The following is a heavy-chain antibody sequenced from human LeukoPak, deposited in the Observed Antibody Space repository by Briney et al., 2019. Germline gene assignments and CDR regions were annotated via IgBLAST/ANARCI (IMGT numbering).Heavy chain of an antibody. CDR2: INHSGST. CDR1: GGSFSDYY. V-gene: IGHV4-34*09. D-gene: IGHD3-10*01. Sequence: SETLSLTCAVYGGSFSDYYWSWIRQPPGKGLEWIGEINHSGSTNYNPSLKSRVTISVDTSKNQFSLKLSSVTAADTAVYYCARAPRDAYGSGSSAPFDYWGQGTLVTVSS. CDR3: ARAPRDAYGSGSSAPFDY. J-gene: IGHJ4*02.